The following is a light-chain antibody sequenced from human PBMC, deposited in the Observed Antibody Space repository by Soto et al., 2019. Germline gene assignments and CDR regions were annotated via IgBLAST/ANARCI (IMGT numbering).Light chain of an antibody. CDR1: SSDVAGYNY. CDR3: SSYSTGGTQI. J-gene: IGLJ2*01. Sequence: QSALTQPASVSGSPGQSITISCTGTSSDVAGYNYVSWYQHHPGKAPKLIISDVSNRPSGVSNRFSGSKSDNTAALTISGLQAEDEADYYCSSYSTGGTQIFGGGTKLTVL. CDR2: DVS. V-gene: IGLV2-14*03.